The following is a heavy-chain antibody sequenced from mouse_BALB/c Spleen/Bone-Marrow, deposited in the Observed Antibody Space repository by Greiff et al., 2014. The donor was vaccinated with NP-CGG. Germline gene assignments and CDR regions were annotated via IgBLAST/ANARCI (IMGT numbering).Heavy chain of an antibody. CDR2: INPSNGGT. Sequence: QVQLKQSGAELVKPGASVKLSCKASGYTFTSYYMYWGKQRPGQGLEWIGGINPSNGGTNFNEKFKSKATLTVDKSSSTAYMQLSSLTSEDSAVYYCTRSEPFAYWGQGTLVTVSA. V-gene: IGHV1S81*02. J-gene: IGHJ3*01. CDR1: GYTFTSYY. CDR3: TRSEPFAY.